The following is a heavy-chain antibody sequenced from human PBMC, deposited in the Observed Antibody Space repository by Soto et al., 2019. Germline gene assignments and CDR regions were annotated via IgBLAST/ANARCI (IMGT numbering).Heavy chain of an antibody. D-gene: IGHD3-10*01. CDR1: GYTFTGYY. J-gene: IGHJ6*03. CDR3: ARGSFGRLYYYYMDV. V-gene: IGHV1-2*04. CDR2: INPNSGGT. Sequence: GASVKVSCKASGYTFTGYYMHWVRQAPGQGLEWMGWINPNSGGTNYAQKFQGWVTMTRDTSISTAHMELSRLRSDDTAVYYCARGSFGRLYYYYMDVWGKGTTVTVSS.